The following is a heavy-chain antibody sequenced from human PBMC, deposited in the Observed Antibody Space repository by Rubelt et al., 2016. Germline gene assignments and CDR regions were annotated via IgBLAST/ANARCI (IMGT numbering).Heavy chain of an antibody. CDR1: GGSISGSSYY. J-gene: IGHJ5*02. CDR3: ARGRTVPQNWFDP. V-gene: IGHV4-39*01. CDR2: IFSSGSA. D-gene: IGHD4-17*01. Sequence: QQQLQESGPGLVKPSETLSLTCIVSGGSISGSSYYWGWLRQPPGKGLEWLASIFSSGSASYSPSLKSRVTISVDTYRNQFTRRLEAVTAADTAVYYGARGRTVPQNWFDPWGQGTLVTVSS.